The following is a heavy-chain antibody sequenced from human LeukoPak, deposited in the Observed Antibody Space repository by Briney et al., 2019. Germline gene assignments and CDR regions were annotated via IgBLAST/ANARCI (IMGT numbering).Heavy chain of an antibody. CDR3: ARVNCGGDCYSRYETNFDY. CDR1: GGSISSGSYY. D-gene: IGHD2-21*02. Sequence: PSQTLSLTCTVSGGSISSGSYYWSWIRQPAGKGLEWIGRIYTSGSTNYNPSLKSRVTISVDTSKNQFSLKLSSVTAADTAVYYCARVNCGGDCYSRYETNFDYWGQGTLVTVSS. CDR2: IYTSGST. J-gene: IGHJ4*02. V-gene: IGHV4-61*02.